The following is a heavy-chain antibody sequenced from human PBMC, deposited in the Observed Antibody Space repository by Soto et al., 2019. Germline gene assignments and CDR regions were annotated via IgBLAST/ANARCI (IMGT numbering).Heavy chain of an antibody. D-gene: IGHD3-3*01. V-gene: IGHV4-30-2*01. CDR3: ARGYDVWAYGMDV. J-gene: IGHJ6*02. Sequence: QVQLLESGSGLVKPSQTLSLTCEVSGASIRNAGFSWSWIRQPPGKGLEWIGYIYQNFQRGTTYYNPSLESRVTITVDRAKNDFYLKLTSVTAADTAVYYCARGYDVWAYGMDVWGQGTTVTVSS. CDR1: GASIRNAGFS. CDR2: IYQNFQRGTT.